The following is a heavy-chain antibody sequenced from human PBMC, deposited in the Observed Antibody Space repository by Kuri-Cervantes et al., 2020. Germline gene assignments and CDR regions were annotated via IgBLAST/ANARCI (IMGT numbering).Heavy chain of an antibody. CDR3: AKDRTGWELLGGSDAFDT. CDR2: ISWNSGSI. Sequence: GGSLRLSCAASGFTFDDYAMHWVRQVPGKGLEWVLGISWNSGSIGYADSVKGRFTISRDNAKSTLYLQMNSLRAEDTAVYYCAKDRTGWELLGGSDAFDTWGQGTMVTVSS. CDR1: GFTFDDYA. D-gene: IGHD1-26*01. J-gene: IGHJ3*02. V-gene: IGHV3-9*01.